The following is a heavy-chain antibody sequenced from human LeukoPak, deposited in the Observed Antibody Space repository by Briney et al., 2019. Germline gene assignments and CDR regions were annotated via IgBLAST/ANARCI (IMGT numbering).Heavy chain of an antibody. CDR2: ISGSGGST. V-gene: IGHV3-23*01. CDR1: GFTFSSYA. D-gene: IGHD3-16*01. CDR3: ARSPGGRRLEY. J-gene: IGHJ4*02. Sequence: QPGGSLRLSCAASGFTFSSYAMSWVRQAPGKGLEWVSAISGSGGSTYYADSVKGRFTISRDDAKGSLYLQMNSLRAEDTAVYFCARSPGGRRLEYWGQGTLVTVSS.